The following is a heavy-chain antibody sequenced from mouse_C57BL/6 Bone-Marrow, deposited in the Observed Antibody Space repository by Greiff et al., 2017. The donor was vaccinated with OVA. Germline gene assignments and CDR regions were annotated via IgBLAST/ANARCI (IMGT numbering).Heavy chain of an antibody. CDR3: ARGVRDFDY. CDR1: GYSFTGYY. D-gene: IGHD2-1*01. Sequence: VQLQQSGPELVKPGASVKISCKASGYSFTGYYMNWVKQSPEKSLEWIGEINPSTGGTTYNQKFKAKATVTVDKSSSTAYMQLKSLTSEDSAVYYCARGVRDFDYWGQGTTLTVSS. CDR2: INPSTGGT. J-gene: IGHJ2*01. V-gene: IGHV1-42*01.